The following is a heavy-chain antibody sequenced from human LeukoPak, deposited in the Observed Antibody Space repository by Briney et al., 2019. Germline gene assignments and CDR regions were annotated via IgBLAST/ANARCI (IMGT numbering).Heavy chain of an antibody. CDR2: IYDSGST. CDR1: AGAITIYY. CDR3: ATFRWSGSYYAYFDY. Sequence: SETLSLTCTVSAGAITIYYWSWLRQPPGKGLEWIGYIYDSGSTNYNTSLKSRVTISVDTYKNQFSLKLSSVTAADTAVYYCATFRWSGSYYAYFDYWGQGTLVTVSS. D-gene: IGHD1-26*01. J-gene: IGHJ4*02. V-gene: IGHV4-59*01.